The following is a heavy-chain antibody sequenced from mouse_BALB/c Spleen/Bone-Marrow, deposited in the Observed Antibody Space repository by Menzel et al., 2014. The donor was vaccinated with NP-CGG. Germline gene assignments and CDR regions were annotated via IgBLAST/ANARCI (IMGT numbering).Heavy chain of an antibody. CDR2: ISPYSGDT. D-gene: IGHD2-12*01. CDR1: GYSFTGFF. CDR3: GRRDISYHWYFDG. J-gene: IGHJ1*01. Sequence: EVQLVESGPELVKPGASVKISCKASGYSFTGFFMNWVKQSHGKSLEWIGRISPYSGDTFYNQKFKDKATLTVDKSSNTAHMELLSLTSEDSAVYYCGRRDISYHWYFDGWGAGTTVTGSS. V-gene: IGHV1-37*01.